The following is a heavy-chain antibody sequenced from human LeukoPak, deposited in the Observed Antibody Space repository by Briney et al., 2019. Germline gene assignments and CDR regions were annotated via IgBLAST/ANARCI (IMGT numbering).Heavy chain of an antibody. CDR2: IYHSGST. CDR1: GYSISSGYY. D-gene: IGHD5-18*01. V-gene: IGHV4-38-2*02. CDR3: ARAYPDTATHFGWFDP. J-gene: IGHJ5*02. Sequence: SETLSLTCTVSGYSISSGYYWGWIRQPPGKGLEWIGSIYHSGSTYYNPSLKSRVTISVDTSKNQFSLKLSSVTAADTAVYYCARAYPDTATHFGWFDPWGQGTLVTVSS.